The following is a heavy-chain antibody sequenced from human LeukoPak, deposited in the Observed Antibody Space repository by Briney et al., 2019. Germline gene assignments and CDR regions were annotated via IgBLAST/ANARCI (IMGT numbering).Heavy chain of an antibody. CDR1: GFTFSIYS. J-gene: IGHJ5*02. Sequence: TGGSLRLSCAASGFTFSIYSMNWVRQAPGKGLEWVSSISSSSSYIYYADSVKGRFTISRDNAKNSLYLQMNSLRAEDTAVYYCARGPLRYFDWTHQRDFWFDPWGQGTLVTVSS. D-gene: IGHD3-9*01. CDR3: ARGPLRYFDWTHQRDFWFDP. CDR2: ISSSSSYI. V-gene: IGHV3-21*04.